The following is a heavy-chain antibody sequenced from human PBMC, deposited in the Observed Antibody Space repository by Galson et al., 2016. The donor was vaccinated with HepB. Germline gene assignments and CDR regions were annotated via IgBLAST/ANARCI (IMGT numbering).Heavy chain of an antibody. V-gene: IGHV1-18*01. CDR3: ARDSWELVLEPTAHHYYDMDG. CDR2: ISSYTGET. CDR1: GYTFRSYG. J-gene: IGHJ6*02. D-gene: IGHD1-7*01. Sequence: SVKVSCKASGYTFRSYGISWVRQAPGQGLEWMGWISSYTGETNYAERFQGRVKMTTDTSTATAYLELARLRSDDTAVYFCARDSWELVLEPTAHHYYDMDGWGQGTTVAVAS.